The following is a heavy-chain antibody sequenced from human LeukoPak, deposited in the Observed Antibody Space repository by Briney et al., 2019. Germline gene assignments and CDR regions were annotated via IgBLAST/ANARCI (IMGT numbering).Heavy chain of an antibody. D-gene: IGHD3-22*01. J-gene: IGHJ4*02. CDR1: GFTFSSYW. V-gene: IGHV3-74*01. Sequence: GGSLRLSCAASGFTFSSYWMHWVRQAPGKGLVWVSRINSDGSSTSYADSVKGRFTISRDNAKNTPYLQMNSLRAEDTAVYYCARDKGDWYYYDSSGSDYWGQGTLVTVSS. CDR3: ARDKGDWYYYDSSGSDY. CDR2: INSDGSST.